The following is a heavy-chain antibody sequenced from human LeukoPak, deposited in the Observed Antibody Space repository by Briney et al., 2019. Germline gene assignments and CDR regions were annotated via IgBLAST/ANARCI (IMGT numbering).Heavy chain of an antibody. V-gene: IGHV3-30*02. J-gene: IGHJ4*02. D-gene: IGHD6-6*01. CDR3: AKPTNIFYSSSWDFDY. CDR2: IRYDGSNK. CDR1: GFTFSSYG. Sequence: GGSLRLSCAASGFTFSSYGMHWVRQAPGKGLEWVAFIRYDGSNKYYADSVKGRFTISRDNSKNTLYLQMNSLRAEDTAVYYCAKPTNIFYSSSWDFDYWGQGTLVTVSS.